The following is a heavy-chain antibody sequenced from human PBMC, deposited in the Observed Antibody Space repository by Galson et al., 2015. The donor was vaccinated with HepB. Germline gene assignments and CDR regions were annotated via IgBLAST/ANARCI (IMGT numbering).Heavy chain of an antibody. CDR1: GFTFSSYW. V-gene: IGHV3-7*03. D-gene: IGHD4-17*01. CDR3: AREDYGDLNYYYYYGMDV. J-gene: IGHJ6*02. CDR2: IKQDGSEK. Sequence: SLRLSCAASGFTFSSYWMSWVRQAPGKGLEWVANIKQDGSEKYYVDSVKGRFTISRDNAKNSLYLQMNSLRAEDTAVYYCAREDYGDLNYYYYYGMDVWGQGTTVTVSS.